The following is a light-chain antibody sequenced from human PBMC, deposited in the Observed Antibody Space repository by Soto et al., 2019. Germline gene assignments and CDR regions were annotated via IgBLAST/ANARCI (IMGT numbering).Light chain of an antibody. Sequence: QSALTQPASVSGSPGQSITISCTGTSSDVGGYNYVSWYQQHPGKAPKLMIYDVSNRPSGVSNRFSGSKSGNTASLTISGLQAEDEADYYCSSYTSGSTHRDVFGTGTKVTVL. CDR1: SSDVGGYNY. J-gene: IGLJ1*01. CDR2: DVS. V-gene: IGLV2-14*01. CDR3: SSYTSGSTHRDV.